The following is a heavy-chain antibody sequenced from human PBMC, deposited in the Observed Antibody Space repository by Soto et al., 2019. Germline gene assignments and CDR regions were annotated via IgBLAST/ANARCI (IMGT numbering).Heavy chain of an antibody. J-gene: IGHJ5*02. CDR2: INSDGSST. V-gene: IGHV3-74*01. CDR1: GFTFSGYL. CDR3: ARDFRAAAAGANWFDP. Sequence: GGSLRLSCAASGFTFSGYLMHWVRQSPGKGLVWVSRINSDGSSTSYADSVKGRFTISRDNAKNTLYLQMNSLRAEDTAVYYCARDFRAAAAGANWFDPWGQGTLVTVSS. D-gene: IGHD6-13*01.